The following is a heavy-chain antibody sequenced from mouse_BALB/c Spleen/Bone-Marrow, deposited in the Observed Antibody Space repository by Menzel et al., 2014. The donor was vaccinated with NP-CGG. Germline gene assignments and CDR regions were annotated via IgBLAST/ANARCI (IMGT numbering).Heavy chain of an antibody. V-gene: IGHV5-4*02. J-gene: IGHJ4*01. Sequence: VQLQQSGGGLVKPGGSLKLSCAASGFTFNDYYMYWVRQTPEKRLEWVATISDGGSYTYYPDSVKGRFTISRDNAKNNLYLQMSSLKSEDTAMYYCARGNYGNYGAMDYWGQGTSVTVSS. D-gene: IGHD2-1*01. CDR1: GFTFNDYY. CDR2: ISDGGSYT. CDR3: ARGNYGNYGAMDY.